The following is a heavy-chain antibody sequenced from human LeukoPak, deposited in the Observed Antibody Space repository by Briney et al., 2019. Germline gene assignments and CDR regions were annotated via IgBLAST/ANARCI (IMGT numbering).Heavy chain of an antibody. V-gene: IGHV3-74*01. J-gene: IGHJ4*02. CDR2: INSDGSST. D-gene: IGHD1-26*01. CDR3: ARDQGREDFDY. CDR1: GFTFNSYW. Sequence: GGSLRLPCAASGFTFNSYWMHWVRQAPGKGLVWVSRINSDGSSTSYADSVKGRFTISRDNAKNSLYLQMNSLRAEDTAVYYCARDQGREDFDYWGQGTLVTVSS.